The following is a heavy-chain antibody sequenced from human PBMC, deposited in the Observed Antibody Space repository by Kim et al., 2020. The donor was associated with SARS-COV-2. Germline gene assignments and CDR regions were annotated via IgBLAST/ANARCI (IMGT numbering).Heavy chain of an antibody. CDR3: ASSGDSSGY. V-gene: IGHV3-21*01. D-gene: IGHD2-21*02. CDR2: RYK. J-gene: IGHJ4*02. Sequence: RYKYYAAAVKGRFTISRDNAKNSLYLQMNRLRAEDTAVYYCASSGDSSGYWGQGTLVTVSS.